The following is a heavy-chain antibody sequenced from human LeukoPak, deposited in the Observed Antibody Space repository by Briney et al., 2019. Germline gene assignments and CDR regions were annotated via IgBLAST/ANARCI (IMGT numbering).Heavy chain of an antibody. Sequence: PGGSLRLSCAASGFTFSSYAMHWVRQAPGKGLEWVAFAQYDGSTKYYADSVKGRFAISRDNSKNTVSLQMNSLRAEDTAIYYCAKEMLSSYDRMTGYYHQNALHVWGQGTMVSVSP. CDR1: GFTFSSYA. CDR2: AQYDGSTK. D-gene: IGHD3-9*01. J-gene: IGHJ3*01. V-gene: IGHV3-30*09. CDR3: AKEMLSSYDRMTGYYHQNALHV.